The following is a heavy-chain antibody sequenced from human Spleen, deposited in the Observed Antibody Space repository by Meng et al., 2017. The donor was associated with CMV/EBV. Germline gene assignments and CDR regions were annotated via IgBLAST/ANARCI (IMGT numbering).Heavy chain of an antibody. D-gene: IGHD3-10*01. Sequence: GESLKISCAASGFTFSSYTMHWVRQAPGKGLEWVAVVSYDGNNKYYADSVKGRFTISRDNSKNTLYLQMNSLRVEDTAVYYCAKWHMVRETIGYPDYFDYWGQGTLVTVSS. CDR2: VSYDGNNK. CDR3: AKWHMVRETIGYPDYFDY. CDR1: GFTFSSYT. J-gene: IGHJ4*02. V-gene: IGHV3-30*04.